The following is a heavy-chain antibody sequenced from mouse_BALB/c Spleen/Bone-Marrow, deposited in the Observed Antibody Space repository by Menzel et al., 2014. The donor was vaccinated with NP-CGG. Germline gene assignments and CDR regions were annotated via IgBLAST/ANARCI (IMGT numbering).Heavy chain of an antibody. D-gene: IGHD2-3*01. CDR2: IRNKANGYTT. J-gene: IGHJ4*01. V-gene: IGHV7-3*02. CDR1: GFTFTDYY. Sequence: EVKLMESGGGLVQPGSSLRLSCATSGFTFTDYYMNWVRQPPGKALEWLGFIRNKANGYTTEFSASVKGRFTISRDNSQSIPYLQMNTLRAEDSATYYCARYDGYSDNAMDYRGQGTSVTVSS. CDR3: ARYDGYSDNAMDY.